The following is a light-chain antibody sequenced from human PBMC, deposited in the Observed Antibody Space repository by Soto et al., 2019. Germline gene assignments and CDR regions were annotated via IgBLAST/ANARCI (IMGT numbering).Light chain of an antibody. Sequence: EVVLTQSPATLSLCPGERATLSCRASQSVSSSYLAWYQQKPGQAPRLLIYGASSRATGIPDRFSGSGSGTDFTLTISRLEPEDFAVYYCQQYGSSPRTFGQGTMV. V-gene: IGKV3-20*01. CDR1: QSVSSSY. CDR2: GAS. CDR3: QQYGSSPRT. J-gene: IGKJ1*01.